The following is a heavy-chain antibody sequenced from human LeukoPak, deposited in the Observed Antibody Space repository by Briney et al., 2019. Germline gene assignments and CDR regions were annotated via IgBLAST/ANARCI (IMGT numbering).Heavy chain of an antibody. CDR3: AKAYYDTSGYYYFDY. CDR2: IKQDGSEK. V-gene: IGHV3-7*01. CDR1: GFTFSSYW. D-gene: IGHD3-22*01. J-gene: IGHJ4*01. Sequence: GGSLRLSCAASGFTFSSYWMSWVRQAPGKGLEWVAKIKQDGSEKYYVDSVKGRFTISRDNTKNSLYLQMNSLRAEDTAVYYCAKAYYDTSGYYYFDYWGHGTLVTVSS.